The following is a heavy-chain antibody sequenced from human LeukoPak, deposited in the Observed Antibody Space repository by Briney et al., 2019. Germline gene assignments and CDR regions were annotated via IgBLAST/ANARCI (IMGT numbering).Heavy chain of an antibody. J-gene: IGHJ6*04. CDR2: ISAYNGNT. D-gene: IGHD4-17*01. CDR3: ARGGATVTAYYWYYGMDV. CDR1: GYTFTCYG. Sequence: ASVKVSCKASGYTFTCYGISWVRQAPGQGLEWMGWISAYNGNTNYAQKLQGRVTMTTDTSTSTAYMELRSLRSDDTAVYYCARGGATVTAYYWYYGMDVWGKGTTVTVSS. V-gene: IGHV1-18*04.